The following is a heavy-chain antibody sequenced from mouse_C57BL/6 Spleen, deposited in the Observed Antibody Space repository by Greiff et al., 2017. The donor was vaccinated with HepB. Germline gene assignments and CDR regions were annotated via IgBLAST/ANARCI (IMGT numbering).Heavy chain of an antibody. CDR2: IYPGSGST. Sequence: VQLQQPGAELVKPGASVKMSCKASGYTFTSYWITWVKQRPGQGLEWIGDIYPGSGSTNYNEKFKSKATLTVDTSSSTAYMQLSSLTSEDSAVYYCARERYYYGSSPGYFDYWGQGTTLTVSS. CDR1: GYTFTSYW. D-gene: IGHD1-1*01. J-gene: IGHJ2*01. V-gene: IGHV1-55*01. CDR3: ARERYYYGSSPGYFDY.